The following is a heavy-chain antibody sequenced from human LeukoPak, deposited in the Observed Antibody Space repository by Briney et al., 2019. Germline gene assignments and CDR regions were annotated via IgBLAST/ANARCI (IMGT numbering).Heavy chain of an antibody. D-gene: IGHD3-22*01. J-gene: IGHJ4*02. V-gene: IGHV3-7*01. CDR2: VNQDESGK. CDR3: ARESYYDSTGSSSGQAY. Sequence: GESLRLSCAASGFTFRRYWMSWVRQVAGKGLDWVANVNQDESGKNYVDSVKGRFPISRDNAKNSIYLQMNSLRDEDTAVDYCARESYYDSTGSSSGQAYWGQGTLVSFSS. CDR1: GFTFRRYW.